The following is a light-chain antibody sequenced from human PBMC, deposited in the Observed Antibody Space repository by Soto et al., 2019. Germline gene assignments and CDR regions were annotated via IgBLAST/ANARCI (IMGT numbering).Light chain of an antibody. J-gene: IGLJ2*01. CDR1: SSDVGGYNY. CDR3: SSYTRSSTLVV. Sequence: QSALTQPASVSGSPGQSITISCTGTSSDVGGYNYVSWYQQHPGKAPKLMIYEVSNRPSGVSNRFSGSKSGNTASLTISGLQAEDEADYYCSSYTRSSTLVVFGGGTKLTLL. V-gene: IGLV2-14*01. CDR2: EVS.